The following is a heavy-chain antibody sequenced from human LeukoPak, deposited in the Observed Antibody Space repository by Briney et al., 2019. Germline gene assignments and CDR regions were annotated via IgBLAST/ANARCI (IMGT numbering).Heavy chain of an antibody. CDR1: GFTFSSNW. CDR2: IKQDGSEK. Sequence: PGGSLRLSCAASGFTFSSNWMSWVRQAPGKGLEWVANIKQDGSEKYYVDSVKGRFTISRDNAKNSLYLQMNSLRAEDTAVYYCARRLILTGYKGYYYGMDVWGQGTTVTVSS. J-gene: IGHJ6*02. CDR3: ARRLILTGYKGYYYGMDV. V-gene: IGHV3-7*01. D-gene: IGHD3-9*01.